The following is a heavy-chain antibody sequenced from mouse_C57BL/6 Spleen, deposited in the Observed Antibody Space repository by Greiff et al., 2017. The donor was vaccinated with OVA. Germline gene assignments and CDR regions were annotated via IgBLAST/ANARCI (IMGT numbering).Heavy chain of an antibody. CDR1: GYSFTGYY. Sequence: EVQLQQSGPELVKPGASVKISCKASGYSFTGYYMNWVKQSPEKSLEWIGEINPSTGGTTYNQKLKAKATLTVDTSSSTAYMQLKILTSEDSVYYCGGDPQSPFAYWGQGTLVTVSS. CDR3: GDPQSPFAY. V-gene: IGHV1-42*01. CDR2: INPSTGGT. J-gene: IGHJ3*01. D-gene: IGHD1-1*02.